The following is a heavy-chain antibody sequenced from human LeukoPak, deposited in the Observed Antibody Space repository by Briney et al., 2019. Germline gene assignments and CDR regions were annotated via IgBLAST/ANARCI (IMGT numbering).Heavy chain of an antibody. D-gene: IGHD3-10*01. V-gene: IGHV1-24*01. CDR3: ATGEAVTMVRGGYYYYGMDV. J-gene: IGHJ6*02. CDR2: FDPEDGET. Sequence: ASVKVSCKVSGYTLTELSMHWVRQAPGKGLEWMGGFDPEDGETIYAQKFRGRVTMTEDTSTDTAYMELSSLRSEDTAVYYCATGEAVTMVRGGYYYYGMDVWGQGTTVTVSS. CDR1: GYTLTELS.